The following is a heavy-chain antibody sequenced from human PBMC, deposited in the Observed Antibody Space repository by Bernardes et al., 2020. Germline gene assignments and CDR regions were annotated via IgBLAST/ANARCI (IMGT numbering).Heavy chain of an antibody. D-gene: IGHD2-15*01. CDR3: ARAKKKDIVVVVAAKTDDAFDI. CDR2: MNPNSGNT. V-gene: IGHV1-8*01. CDR1: GYTFTSYD. Sequence: ASVKVSCKASGYTFTSYDINWVRQATGQGLEWMGWMNPNSGNTGYAQKFQGRVTMTRNTSISTAYMELSSLRSEDTAVYYCARAKKKDIVVVVAAKTDDAFDIWGQGTMVTVSS. J-gene: IGHJ3*02.